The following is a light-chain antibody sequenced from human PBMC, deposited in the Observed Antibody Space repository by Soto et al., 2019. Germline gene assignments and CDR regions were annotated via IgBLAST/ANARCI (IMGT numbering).Light chain of an antibody. CDR2: DAT. CDR1: KIGSKI. V-gene: IGLV3-21*02. CDR3: QVWASTAEFFV. Sequence: SSELTQPPSLSGAPGQTAKITCGGDKIGSKIVHWYKQRPGHAPVAVVFDATDRPSGIPDRISASRSVDTATLTISRVDAGDEADYYCQVWASTAEFFVFGSGTKVNVL. J-gene: IGLJ1*01.